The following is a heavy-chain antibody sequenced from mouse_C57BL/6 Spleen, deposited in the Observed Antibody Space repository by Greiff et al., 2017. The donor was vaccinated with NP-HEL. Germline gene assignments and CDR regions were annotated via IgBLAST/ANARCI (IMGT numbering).Heavy chain of an antibody. CDR1: GFTFSSYA. J-gene: IGHJ4*01. CDR3: ARDGAGTYYAMDY. V-gene: IGHV5-4*01. CDR2: ISDGGSYT. Sequence: EVQRVESGGGLVKPGGSLKLSCAASGFTFSSYAMSWVRQTPEKRLEWVATISDGGSYTYYPDNVKGRFTISRDNAKNNLYLQMSHLKSEDTAMYYCARDGAGTYYAMDYWGQGTSVTVSS. D-gene: IGHD4-1*01.